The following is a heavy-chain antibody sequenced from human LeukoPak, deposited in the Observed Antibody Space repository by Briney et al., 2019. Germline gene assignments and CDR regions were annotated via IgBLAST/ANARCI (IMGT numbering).Heavy chain of an antibody. CDR2: IYHSGTT. Sequence: SETLSLTCTVSDDSITMYYWTWIRQPPGKGLEWIAYIYHSGTTYYNPSLKSRATISVDTSKNQFSLKLSSVTAADTAVYYCVRGRYSSGWFKDKNWFDPWGQGIPVTVSS. J-gene: IGHJ5*02. CDR1: DDSITMYY. D-gene: IGHD6-19*01. V-gene: IGHV4-59*12. CDR3: VRGRYSSGWFKDKNWFDP.